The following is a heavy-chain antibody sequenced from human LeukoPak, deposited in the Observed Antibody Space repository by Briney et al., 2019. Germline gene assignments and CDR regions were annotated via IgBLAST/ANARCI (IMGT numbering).Heavy chain of an antibody. D-gene: IGHD3-10*01. J-gene: IGHJ4*02. V-gene: IGHV1-3*01. CDR2: INAGNGNT. CDR1: GYTFNSYV. CDR3: ARDRFYGSGTYNYFDR. Sequence: ASVKVSCKASGYTFNSYVLHWVRQAPGQRLEWMGWINAGNGNTEYSQKFQGRVTITRDTSASTAYMELSSLRSEDTAVYFCARDRFYGSGTYNYFDRWGQGTLVTVSS.